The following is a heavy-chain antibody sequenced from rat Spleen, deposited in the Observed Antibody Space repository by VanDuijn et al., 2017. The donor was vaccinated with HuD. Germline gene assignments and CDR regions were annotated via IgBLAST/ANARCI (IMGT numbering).Heavy chain of an antibody. Sequence: EVQLVESGGGLVQPRRSMKLSCAASGFTFSNYYMAWVRQAPTKGLEWVASISTGGGNTYYRDSVKGRFTISRDNAKNTQYLQMNSLRSEDTATYYCAKDIDYSSYIYWYFDFWGPGTMVTVSS. CDR2: ISTGGGNT. CDR1: GFTFSNYY. D-gene: IGHD1-2*01. J-gene: IGHJ1*01. CDR3: AKDIDYSSYIYWYFDF. V-gene: IGHV5-25*01.